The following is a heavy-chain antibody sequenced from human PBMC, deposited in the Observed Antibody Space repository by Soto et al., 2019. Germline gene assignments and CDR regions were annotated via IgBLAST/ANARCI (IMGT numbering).Heavy chain of an antibody. CDR2: ISYSGST. CDR3: ARRDRSGYSYWLDT. CDR1: GGSISDGYY. D-gene: IGHD3-22*01. Sequence: QVQLQESGPGLVKPSQTLSLTCTVSGGSISDGYYWSWIRQHPGKGLEWIGSISYSGSTSYNPSLKRRLTITVERSKSQFSPNLSSMTAADTAVYYCARRDRSGYSYWLDTWGQGTLVTVSS. V-gene: IGHV4-31*03. J-gene: IGHJ5*02.